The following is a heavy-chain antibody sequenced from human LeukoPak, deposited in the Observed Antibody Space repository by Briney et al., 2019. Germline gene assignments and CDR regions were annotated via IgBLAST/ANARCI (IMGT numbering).Heavy chain of an antibody. D-gene: IGHD1-26*01. CDR2: ISSSSSYI. CDR3: ARENSGSSYFDY. CDR1: GFTFSSYS. Sequence: SCKASGFTFSSYSMNWVRQAPGKGLEWVSSISSSSSYIYYADSVKGRFTISRDNAKNSLYLQMNSLRAEDTAVYYCARENSGSSYFDYWGQGTLVTVSS. V-gene: IGHV3-21*01. J-gene: IGHJ4*02.